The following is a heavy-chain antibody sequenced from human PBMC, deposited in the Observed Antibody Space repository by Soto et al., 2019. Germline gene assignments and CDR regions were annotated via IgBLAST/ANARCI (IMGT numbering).Heavy chain of an antibody. CDR2: IYYSGST. Sequence: SETLSLTCTVSGGSISSYYWTWIRQPPGKGLEWIGYIYYSGSTNYNPSLKSRVTISVDTSKNQFSLKLSSVTAADTALYHCARVGTTTVTYFDYWGQGTLVTVSS. CDR1: GGSISSYY. D-gene: IGHD4-4*01. J-gene: IGHJ4*02. V-gene: IGHV4-59*01. CDR3: ARVGTTTVTYFDY.